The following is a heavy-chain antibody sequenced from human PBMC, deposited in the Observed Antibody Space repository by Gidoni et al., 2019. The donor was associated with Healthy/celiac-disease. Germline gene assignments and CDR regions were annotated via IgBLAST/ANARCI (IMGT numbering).Heavy chain of an antibody. J-gene: IGHJ4*02. CDR1: GFTFSVSY. CDR3: ARVGPTRKILDFWSGYFLDY. Sequence: QLQLVESGGGLLKPGGSLRLSCATSGFTFSVSYMIWIRQAPGKGLEWVSYISSSGSTIYYADSVKSRFTISRDNAKNSLYLQMNSLRAEDTAVYYCARVGPTRKILDFWSGYFLDYWGQGTLVTVSS. D-gene: IGHD3-3*01. V-gene: IGHV3-11*01. CDR2: ISSSGSTI.